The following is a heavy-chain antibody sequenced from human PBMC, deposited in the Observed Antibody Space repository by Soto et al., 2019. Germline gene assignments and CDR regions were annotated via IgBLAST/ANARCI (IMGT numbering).Heavy chain of an antibody. CDR2: MNPNSGNT. V-gene: IGHV1-8*01. CDR1: GYTFTSYD. J-gene: IGHJ5*02. D-gene: IGHD6-19*01. Sequence: ASVKVSCKASGYTFTSYDINWVRQATGQGLEWMGWMNPNSGNTGYAQKFQGRVTMTRNTSISTAYMELSSLRSEDTAVYYCARSSSSSGPLGFDPWGQGTLVTVSS. CDR3: ARSSSSSGPLGFDP.